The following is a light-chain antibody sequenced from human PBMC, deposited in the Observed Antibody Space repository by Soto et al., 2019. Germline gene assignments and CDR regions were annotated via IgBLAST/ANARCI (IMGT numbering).Light chain of an antibody. J-gene: IGKJ4*01. CDR3: QQYSSSPPLT. CDR2: GAF. V-gene: IGKV3D-15*01. Sequence: EIVMTQSPATLSVSPGERATLSCRASQSISSDVAWYQQKPGQAPRLLIYGAFNRAAGIPDRFSGSGSRTDFTLTISSLEPEDFAVYYCQQYSSSPPLTFGRGTKVGIK. CDR1: QSISSD.